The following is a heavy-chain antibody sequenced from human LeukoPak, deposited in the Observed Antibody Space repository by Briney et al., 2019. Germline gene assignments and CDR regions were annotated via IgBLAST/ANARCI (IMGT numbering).Heavy chain of an antibody. CDR2: ISNSGSYI. CDR1: GFTFSSYS. Sequence: GGSLRLSCAASGFTFSSYSINWVRQAPGKGLEWVSSISNSGSYIYYADSVKGRFTISRGNAKNSLYLQMNSLRAEDTALYYCARDRGGSYSEGDFDCWGQGTLVTVSS. D-gene: IGHD1-26*01. CDR3: ARDRGGSYSEGDFDC. J-gene: IGHJ4*02. V-gene: IGHV3-21*01.